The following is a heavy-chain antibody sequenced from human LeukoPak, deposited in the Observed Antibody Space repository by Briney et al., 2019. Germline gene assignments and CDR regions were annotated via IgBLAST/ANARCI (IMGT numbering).Heavy chain of an antibody. CDR3: AREGDGSLKFDY. Sequence: SETLSLTCTVSGVSISNSYCNWIRQPAGKGLEWIGHIYTSGSAFYNPSLRSRLTISVDTSKNQFSLKVRSVTAADTAVYYCAREGDGSLKFDYWGQGILVTVSS. J-gene: IGHJ4*02. CDR2: IYTSGSA. D-gene: IGHD3-10*01. CDR1: GVSISNSY. V-gene: IGHV4-4*07.